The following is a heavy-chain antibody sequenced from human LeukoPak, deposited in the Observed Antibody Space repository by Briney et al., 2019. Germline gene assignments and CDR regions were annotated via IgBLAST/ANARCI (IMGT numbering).Heavy chain of an antibody. CDR3: TSPMDSWATE. Sequence: GGSLRLSCAASGFTFSSYSMNWVRQAPGKGLEWVSSISSSSSYIYYADSVKGRFTISRDNAKNSLYLQMNSLKTEDTAVYYCTSPMDSWATEWGQGTLVTVSS. CDR1: GFTFSSYS. CDR2: ISSSSSYI. J-gene: IGHJ4*02. V-gene: IGHV3-21*04. D-gene: IGHD5-12*01.